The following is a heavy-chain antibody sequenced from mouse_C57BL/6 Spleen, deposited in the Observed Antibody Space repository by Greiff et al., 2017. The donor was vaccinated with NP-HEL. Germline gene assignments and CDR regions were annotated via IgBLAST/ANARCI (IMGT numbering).Heavy chain of an antibody. J-gene: IGHJ2*01. CDR1: GYAFSSYW. Sequence: QVQLKQSGAELVKPGASVKISCKASGYAFSSYWMNWVKQRPGKGLEWIGQIYPGDGDTNYNGKFKGKATLTADKSSSTAYMQLSSLTSEDSAVYFCARSALTLRGLEDWGQGTTLTVSS. D-gene: IGHD1-1*01. V-gene: IGHV1-80*01. CDR2: IYPGDGDT. CDR3: ARSALTLRGLED.